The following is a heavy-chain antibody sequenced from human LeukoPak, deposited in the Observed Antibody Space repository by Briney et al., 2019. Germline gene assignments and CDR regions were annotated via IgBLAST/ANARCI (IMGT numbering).Heavy chain of an antibody. CDR1: LDSTTSNF. J-gene: IGHJ4*02. Sequence: SETLSLTCTVSLDSTTSNFWRWVRQPPGKGLEWIGEIHRSGSTNYNPSFQSRVTISIDRSKNQIALELSSVTAADTAVYYCAREIVGGFNPGAYWGQGTLVTVSS. V-gene: IGHV4-4*02. CDR2: IHRSGST. CDR3: AREIVGGFNPGAY. D-gene: IGHD1-14*01.